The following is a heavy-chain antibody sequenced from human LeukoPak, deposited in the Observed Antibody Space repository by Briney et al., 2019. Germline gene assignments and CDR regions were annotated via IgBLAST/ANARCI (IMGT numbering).Heavy chain of an antibody. CDR1: GYSFTTYW. V-gene: IGHV5-51*01. CDR2: FYPGDSDT. J-gene: IGHJ6*03. D-gene: IGHD4/OR15-4a*01. CDR3: ARGFYGGYYYYYCLDV. Sequence: PGESLKISCKGSGYSFTTYWIVWVLQPPAKGLEWMGIFYPGDSDTRYSPSFQGQVTISADRSINTAYLQWSSLKAADTAMYYCARGFYGGYYYYYCLDVWGKGTLVTVSS.